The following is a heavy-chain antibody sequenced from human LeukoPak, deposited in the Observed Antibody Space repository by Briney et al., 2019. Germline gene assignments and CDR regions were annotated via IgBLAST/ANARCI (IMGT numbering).Heavy chain of an antibody. CDR1: GGSISSYY. J-gene: IGHJ6*02. V-gene: IGHV4-59*01. CDR3: AGVIGVVVPAAISPPINYYYGMDV. CDR2: IYYSGST. D-gene: IGHD2-2*01. Sequence: SETLSLTCTVSGGSISSYYWSWIRHPPGKGLEWIGYIYYSGSTNYNPSLKSRVTISVDTSKNQFSLKLSSVTAADTAVYYCAGVIGVVVPAAISPPINYYYGMDVWGQGTTVTVSS.